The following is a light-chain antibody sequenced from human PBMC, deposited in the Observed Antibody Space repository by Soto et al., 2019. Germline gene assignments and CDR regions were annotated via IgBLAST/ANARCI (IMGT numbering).Light chain of an antibody. J-gene: IGKJ4*01. CDR1: QSVLNSSKTKNS. Sequence: DIVMTQSPDSLAVSLGERATINCKSSQSVLNSSKTKNSLAWYQQKAGQPPKLLIYSASTRESGVPDRFSGSRSGTDFTLTIRSLQAEDVAVYYCQQDYSSPNTFGGGTKVDIK. CDR2: SAS. V-gene: IGKV4-1*01. CDR3: QQDYSSPNT.